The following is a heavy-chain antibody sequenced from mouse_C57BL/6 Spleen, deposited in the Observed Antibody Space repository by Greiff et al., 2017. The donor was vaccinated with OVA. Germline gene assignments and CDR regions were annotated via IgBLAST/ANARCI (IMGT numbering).Heavy chain of an antibody. D-gene: IGHD1-1*01. CDR2: IWSGGST. CDR3: ARPYGSSLYYAMDY. Sequence: VKLVESGPGLVQPSQSLSITCTVSGFSLTSYGVHWVRQSPGKGLEWLGVIWSGGSTDYNAAFISRLSISKDNSKSQVFFKMNSLQADDTAIYYCARPYGSSLYYAMDYWGQGTSVTVSS. CDR1: GFSLTSYG. V-gene: IGHV2-2*01. J-gene: IGHJ4*01.